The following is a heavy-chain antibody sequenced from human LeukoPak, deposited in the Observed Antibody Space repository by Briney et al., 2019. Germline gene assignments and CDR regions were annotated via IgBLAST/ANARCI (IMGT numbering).Heavy chain of an antibody. CDR1: GFTFSSYW. D-gene: IGHD3-22*01. V-gene: IGHV3-7*01. Sequence: GSLRLSCAASGFTFSSYWMSWVRQAPGKGLEWVANIKQDGSEKYYVDSVKGRFTISRDNAKNSLYLQMNSLRAEDTAVYYCASPLFYYDSSGPGYWGQGTPVTVSS. J-gene: IGHJ4*02. CDR3: ASPLFYYDSSGPGY. CDR2: IKQDGSEK.